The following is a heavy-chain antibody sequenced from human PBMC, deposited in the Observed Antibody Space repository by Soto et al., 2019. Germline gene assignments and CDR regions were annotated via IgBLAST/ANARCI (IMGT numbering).Heavy chain of an antibody. D-gene: IGHD1-26*01. CDR3: ARDASSRVGATLDY. Sequence: GGSLRLSCAASGFTFSSYAMHWVRQAPGKGLEWVAVISYDGSNKYYADSVKGRFTISRDNSKNTLYLQMNSLRAEDTAVYYCARDASSRVGATLDYWGQGTLVTVSS. J-gene: IGHJ4*02. CDR2: ISYDGSNK. V-gene: IGHV3-30-3*01. CDR1: GFTFSSYA.